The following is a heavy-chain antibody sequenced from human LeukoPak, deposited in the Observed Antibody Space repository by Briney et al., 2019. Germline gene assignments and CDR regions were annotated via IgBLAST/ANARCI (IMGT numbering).Heavy chain of an antibody. CDR1: GFTFSSYS. Sequence: PGGTLRLSCAASGFTFSSYSMNWVRQAPGKGLEWVSFISSSRSYIYYADSVKGRFTISRDNAKNSLYLQMNSLTSDDTAIYYCARDRSSGTFDSFGVWGPGTLATVSS. D-gene: IGHD1-26*01. J-gene: IGHJ3*01. CDR3: ARDRSSGTFDSFGV. CDR2: ISSSRSYI. V-gene: IGHV3-21*04.